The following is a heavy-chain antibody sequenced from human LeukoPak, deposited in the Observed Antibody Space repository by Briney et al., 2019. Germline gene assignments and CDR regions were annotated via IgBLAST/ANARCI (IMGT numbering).Heavy chain of an antibody. J-gene: IGHJ4*02. CDR1: GFTFSSYA. CDR3: ARGSETHKAFDY. V-gene: IGHV3-23*01. Sequence: GGSLRLSCAASGFTFSSYAMSWVRQAPGKGLEWVSAISGSGGSTYYADSVKGRFTISRDTAKNSLYLQMNSLRAEDTAVYYCARGSETHKAFDYWGQGTLVTVSS. CDR2: ISGSGGST.